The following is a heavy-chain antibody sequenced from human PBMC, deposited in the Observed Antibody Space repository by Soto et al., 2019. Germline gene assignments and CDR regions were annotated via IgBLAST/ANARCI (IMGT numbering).Heavy chain of an antibody. V-gene: IGHV3-33*01. D-gene: IGHD5-12*01. Sequence: AWGSLRLSCAASGFTFISYGMHFVRHSPCKWLEWVAVIWYDGSNKYYADSVKGRFTISRDNSKNTLYLQMNSLRAEDTAVYYCARGAFNIVATRAYGMDVWGQGTTVTVSS. CDR1: GFTFISYG. J-gene: IGHJ6*02. CDR3: ARGAFNIVATRAYGMDV. CDR2: IWYDGSNK.